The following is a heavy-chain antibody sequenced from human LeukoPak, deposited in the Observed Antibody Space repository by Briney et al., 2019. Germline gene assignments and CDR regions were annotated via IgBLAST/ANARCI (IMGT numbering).Heavy chain of an antibody. V-gene: IGHV4-4*02. Sequence: SETLSLTCAVSGGSISSSNWWSWVRQPPGKGLEWIGYIYYSGSTNYNPSLKSRVTISVDTSKNQFSLKLSSVTAADTAVYYCARSATVTYPNWFDPWGQGTLVTVSS. D-gene: IGHD4-17*01. CDR1: GGSISSSNW. J-gene: IGHJ5*02. CDR2: IYYSGST. CDR3: ARSATVTYPNWFDP.